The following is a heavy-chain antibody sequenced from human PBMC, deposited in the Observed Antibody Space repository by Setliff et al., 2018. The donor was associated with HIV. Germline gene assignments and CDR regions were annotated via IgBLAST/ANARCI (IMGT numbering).Heavy chain of an antibody. CDR2: MSYDGNNK. V-gene: IGHV3-30*01. CDR3: AKDTGSWYPDV. D-gene: IGHD6-13*01. J-gene: IGHJ4*02. Sequence: GGSLRLSCAASGFIFSSYAMHWVRQAPGKGLEWVAVMSYDGNNKYYADSVKGRFTISRDNSKNTLYLQMNSLRVEDTAMYYCAKDTGSWYPDVWGQGTLVTVSS. CDR1: GFIFSSYA.